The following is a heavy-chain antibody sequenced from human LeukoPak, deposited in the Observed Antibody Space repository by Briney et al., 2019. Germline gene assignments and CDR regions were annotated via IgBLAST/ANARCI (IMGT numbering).Heavy chain of an antibody. D-gene: IGHD3-10*02. CDR3: AELGITTIGGV. J-gene: IGHJ6*04. CDR2: ISSSGSTI. CDR1: GFTLSSYE. V-gene: IGHV3-48*03. Sequence: GGSLRLSRAASGFTLSSYEMNWVRQAPGKGLEWVSYISSSGSTIYYAHSVKGRFTISRDNAKHSLYLQMNSLRGENKAVYYCAELGITTIGGVWGKGTTVTISS.